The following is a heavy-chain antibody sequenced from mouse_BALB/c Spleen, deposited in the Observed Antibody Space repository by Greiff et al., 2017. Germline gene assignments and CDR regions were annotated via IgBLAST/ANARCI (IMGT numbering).Heavy chain of an antibody. J-gene: IGHJ4*01. Sequence: DVMLVESGGGLVKPGGSLKLSCAASGFTFSSYTMSWVRQTPEKRLEWVATISSGGSYTYYPDSVKGRCTISRDNAKNTLYLQMSSLTSEDTAMYYCTSGYYGSSYDAMDYWGQGTSVTVSS. CDR3: TSGYYGSSYDAMDY. CDR1: GFTFSSYT. V-gene: IGHV5-6-4*01. CDR2: ISSGGSYT. D-gene: IGHD1-1*01.